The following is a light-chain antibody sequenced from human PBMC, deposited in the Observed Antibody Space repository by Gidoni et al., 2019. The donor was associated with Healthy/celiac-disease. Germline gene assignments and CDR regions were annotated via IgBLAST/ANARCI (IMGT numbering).Light chain of an antibody. CDR3: QSYDSSLSGSPV. J-gene: IGLJ2*01. CDR1: SSHIGAGSY. CDR2: GNS. V-gene: IGLV1-40*01. Sequence: QSVLPQPPSVSGAPGQRVTISGTGSSSHIGAGSYVHWYQQLPATAPKLLIYGNSNRPSGDPDRFSGSKSGTSASLAITGLQAEDEADYYCQSYDSSLSGSPVFGGGTKLTVL.